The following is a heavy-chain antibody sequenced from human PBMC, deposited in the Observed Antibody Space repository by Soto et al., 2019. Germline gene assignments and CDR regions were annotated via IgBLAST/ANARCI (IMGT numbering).Heavy chain of an antibody. D-gene: IGHD3-10*01. Sequence: GGALRLSSAASGFTFSKYGMHWGLQVPGKGPMGLARIDFDATTTNYGDSVQGRFTISRDNVKATLYLQMNSLRVEDAAVYYCARDYYGRGYNYYPVYGMDIWGQGT. CDR2: IDFDATTT. CDR3: ARDYYGRGYNYYPVYGMDI. CDR1: GFTFSKYG. J-gene: IGHJ6*02. V-gene: IGHV3-74*01.